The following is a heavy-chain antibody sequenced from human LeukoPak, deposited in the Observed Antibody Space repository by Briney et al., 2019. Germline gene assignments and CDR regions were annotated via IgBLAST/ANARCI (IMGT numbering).Heavy chain of an antibody. CDR1: GFTFSSCS. J-gene: IGHJ4*02. D-gene: IGHD3-3*01. CDR2: ISSSSTI. Sequence: GGSLRLSCAASGFTFSSCSMNWVRQAPGKGLEWVSYISSSSTIYYADSVKGRFTISRDNAKNSLYLQMNSLRAEDTAVYYCAGAAPYDFWSTRPSYYFDYWGQGTLVTVSS. V-gene: IGHV3-48*01. CDR3: AGAAPYDFWSTRPSYYFDY.